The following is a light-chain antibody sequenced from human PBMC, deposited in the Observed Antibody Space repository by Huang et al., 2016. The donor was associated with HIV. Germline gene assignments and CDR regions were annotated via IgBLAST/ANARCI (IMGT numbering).Light chain of an antibody. CDR1: QSVTNSY. CDR3: QQYGVSPRT. Sequence: EIVLTQSPGTLSLSPGERATLSCRASQSVTNSYLAWYQPNPGQPPRLLIYGASSRATGIPDRFSGSGSGTDFTLTISRLEPEDFVVYYCQQYGVSPRTFGQGTKLEIK. J-gene: IGKJ2*01. CDR2: GAS. V-gene: IGKV3-20*01.